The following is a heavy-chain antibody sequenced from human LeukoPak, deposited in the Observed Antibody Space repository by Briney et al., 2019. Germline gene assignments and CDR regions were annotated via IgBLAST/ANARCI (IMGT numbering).Heavy chain of an antibody. J-gene: IGHJ4*02. CDR1: GGTIKSYY. Sequence: SETLSLTCSVSGGTIKSYYWNWIRQPPGKGLEWIGYIHDSGSTKYNPSLKSRVTISVETSKNQFSLKLSSVTAADTAVYYCARWYYDGWAFDYWGQGTLVTGSS. CDR2: IHDSGST. CDR3: ARWYYDGWAFDY. V-gene: IGHV4-59*08. D-gene: IGHD3-3*01.